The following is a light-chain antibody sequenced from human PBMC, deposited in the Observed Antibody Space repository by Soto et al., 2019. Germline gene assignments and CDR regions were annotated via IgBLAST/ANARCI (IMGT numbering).Light chain of an antibody. CDR3: HQYSSMLS. Sequence: DIQMTQSPSSLSASVGDRVTIACQSSHDVSWNLTWFQQKPGEAPKFLIYDASNLERGVPSRFSGSGSEIAFTLTISSLQHEDVATYYCHQYSSMLSFGGGTEVDLK. CDR2: DAS. CDR1: HDVSWN. J-gene: IGKJ4*01. V-gene: IGKV1-33*01.